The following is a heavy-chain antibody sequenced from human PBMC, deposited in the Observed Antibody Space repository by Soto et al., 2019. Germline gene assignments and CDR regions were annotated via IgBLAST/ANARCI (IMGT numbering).Heavy chain of an antibody. V-gene: IGHV4-4*07. Sequence: SETLSFTCTVSGDTITSFSWNWIRQSAGKGLEWIGRISTTGNTHYNPSLESRVTMSLDTSKNQFSLKLTSVTAADTAVYYCEGESGENWSYEAYWGQGTTVTVSS. CDR2: ISTTGNT. CDR3: EGESGENWSYEAY. CDR1: GDTITSFS. D-gene: IGHD1-7*01. J-gene: IGHJ6*02.